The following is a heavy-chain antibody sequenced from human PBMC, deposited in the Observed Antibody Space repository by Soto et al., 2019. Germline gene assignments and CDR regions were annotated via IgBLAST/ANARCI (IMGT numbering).Heavy chain of an antibody. V-gene: IGHV3-23*01. CDR1: DFSFTSYA. D-gene: IGHD3-9*01. Sequence: EVEMLARGGGVVQPGESLRLSCVAPDFSFTSYAMTWVRLAPGKGLQWVAALSHDGGNTYYRDSVRGRFTISRDNSKNTLYLQMNSLKGEDTAVYYCAKQTGTWVDSAIEFWGQGTQVTVSS. J-gene: IGHJ4*02. CDR3: AKQTGTWVDSAIEF. CDR2: LSHDGGNT.